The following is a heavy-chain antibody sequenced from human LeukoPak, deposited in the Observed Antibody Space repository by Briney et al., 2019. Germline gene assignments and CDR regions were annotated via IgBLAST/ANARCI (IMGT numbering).Heavy chain of an antibody. Sequence: SVKVSCKASGGTFSSYTISWVRPAPGQGLEWMGRIIPILGIANYAQKFQGRVTITADKSTSTAYMELSSLRSEDTAVYYCARDIVVVVAASHYYYYGMDVWGQGTTVTVSS. J-gene: IGHJ6*02. CDR3: ARDIVVVVAASHYYYYGMDV. CDR1: GGTFSSYT. D-gene: IGHD2-15*01. CDR2: IIPILGIA. V-gene: IGHV1-69*04.